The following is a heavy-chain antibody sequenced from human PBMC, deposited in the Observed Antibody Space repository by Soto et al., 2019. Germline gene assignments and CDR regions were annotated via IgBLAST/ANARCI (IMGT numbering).Heavy chain of an antibody. CDR3: AGYSSSWYTFYYGMDV. CDR1: GFTFSSYS. CDR2: ISSSSSYI. J-gene: IGHJ6*02. V-gene: IGHV3-21*01. D-gene: IGHD6-13*01. Sequence: EVQLVESGGGLVKPGGSLRLSCAASGFTFSSYSMNWVRQAPGKGLEWVSSISSSSSYIYYADSVKGRFTISRDNAKNSLYLQMNSLRAEDTAVYYCAGYSSSWYTFYYGMDVWGQGTTVTVSS.